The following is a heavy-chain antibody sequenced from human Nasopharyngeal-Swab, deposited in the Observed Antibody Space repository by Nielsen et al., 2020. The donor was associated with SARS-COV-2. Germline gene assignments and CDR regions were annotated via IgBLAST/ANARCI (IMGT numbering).Heavy chain of an antibody. CDR3: AKDFYDILTGGVDY. V-gene: IGHV3-9*01. CDR1: GFTFDDYA. J-gene: IGHJ4*02. Sequence: GGSLPLACAASGFTFDDYAMHWVRQAPGKGLEWVSGISWNSGSIGYADSVKGRFTISRDNAKNSLYLQMNSLRAEDTALYYCAKDFYDILTGGVDYWGQGTLVTVSS. CDR2: ISWNSGSI. D-gene: IGHD3-9*01.